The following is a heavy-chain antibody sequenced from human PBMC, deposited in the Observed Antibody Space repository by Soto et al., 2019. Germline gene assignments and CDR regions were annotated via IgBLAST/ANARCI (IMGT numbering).Heavy chain of an antibody. J-gene: IGHJ5*02. V-gene: IGHV1-69*08. CDR2: ITPGFGSV. CDR1: GETFASYN. Sequence: QVRLIQSGPQVRKPGSSVRVSCEPSGETFASYNIAWVRQAPGQGLERMGKITPGFGSVRYRQKFQGRLTITADRSTGTSHMELSDLRLDDSAVYFCAREPLSIHADGRAPWGQGTLVTVSS. CDR3: AREPLSIHADGRAP.